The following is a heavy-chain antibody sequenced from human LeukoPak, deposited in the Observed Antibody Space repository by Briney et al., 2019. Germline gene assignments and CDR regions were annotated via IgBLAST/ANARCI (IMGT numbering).Heavy chain of an antibody. V-gene: IGHV4-4*09. D-gene: IGHD5-24*01. Sequence: SETLSLTCTVSGGSTSSYYWSWIRQPPGKGLEWIGYIYTSGSTNYNPSLKSRVTISVDTSKNQFSLKLSSVTAADTAVYYCARHGLGDGYNDYWGQGTLVTVSS. J-gene: IGHJ4*02. CDR3: ARHGLGDGYNDY. CDR1: GGSTSSYY. CDR2: IYTSGST.